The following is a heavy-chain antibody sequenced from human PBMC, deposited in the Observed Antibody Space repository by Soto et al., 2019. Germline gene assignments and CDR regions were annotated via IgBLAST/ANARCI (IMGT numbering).Heavy chain of an antibody. CDR1: GYTFTSYD. Sequence: GASVKVSCKASGYTFTSYDINWVRQATGQGLEWMGWMNPNSGNTGYAQKFQGRVTMTRNTSISTAYMELSSLRSEDTAVYYCARGDYGDYVYYMDVWGKGTTVTVSS. CDR2: MNPNSGNT. J-gene: IGHJ6*03. CDR3: ARGDYGDYVYYMDV. V-gene: IGHV1-8*01. D-gene: IGHD4-17*01.